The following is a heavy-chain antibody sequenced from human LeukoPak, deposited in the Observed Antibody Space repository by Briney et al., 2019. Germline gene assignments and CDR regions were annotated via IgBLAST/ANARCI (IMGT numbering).Heavy chain of an antibody. J-gene: IGHJ4*02. D-gene: IGHD6-19*01. V-gene: IGHV4-34*01. Sequence: PGGSLRLSCAASGLTVSSKYMSWVRQPPGKGLEWIGEINHSGSTNYNPSLKSRVTISVDTSKNQFSLKLSSVTAADTAVYYCARGRSGWYSLRYFDYWGQGTLVTVS. CDR1: GLTVSSKY. CDR2: INHSGST. CDR3: ARGRSGWYSLRYFDY.